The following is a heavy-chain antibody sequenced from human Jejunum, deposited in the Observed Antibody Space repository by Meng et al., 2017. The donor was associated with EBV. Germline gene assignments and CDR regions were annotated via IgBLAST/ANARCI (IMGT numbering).Heavy chain of an antibody. D-gene: IGHD6-13*01. Sequence: QVQIVKSGAEVKKPGASVKVSCKASGYTLTNYAIHWVRQAPGQRLEWMGWISAGNGITKYSQKFQGRVTVTRDTSTAYMELSRLRSEDTAVYYCARGSSWYRGDYWGQGTLVTVSS. CDR1: GYTLTNYA. V-gene: IGHV1-3*01. CDR3: ARGSSWYRGDY. J-gene: IGHJ4*02. CDR2: ISAGNGIT.